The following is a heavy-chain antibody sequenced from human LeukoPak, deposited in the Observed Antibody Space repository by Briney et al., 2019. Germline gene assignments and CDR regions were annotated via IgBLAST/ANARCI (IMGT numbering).Heavy chain of an antibody. CDR2: INPSGGST. Sequence: ASVKVSCKASGYTFTSYYIHWVRQAPGQGLEWTGIINPSGGSTSYAQKFQGRVTMTRDTSTSTVYMELSSLRSEDTAVYYCAREGPYSDSSRSRFDYWGQGTLVTVSS. D-gene: IGHD6-6*01. J-gene: IGHJ4*02. V-gene: IGHV1-46*01. CDR1: GYTFTSYY. CDR3: AREGPYSDSSRSRFDY.